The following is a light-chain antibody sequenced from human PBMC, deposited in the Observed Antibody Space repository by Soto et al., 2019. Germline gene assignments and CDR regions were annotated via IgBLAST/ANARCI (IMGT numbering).Light chain of an antibody. J-gene: IGLJ2*01. Sequence: QSVLTQPPSVSEAPRQRVTISCSGSSSNIGDNPVNWYQHLPGKPPKLLIYYDDLLPSGVSDRFSGSKSGTSASLAISGLQSEDEADYYCAAWDDSLNGVVFGGGTKLTVL. CDR3: AAWDDSLNGVV. CDR1: SSNIGDNP. CDR2: YDD. V-gene: IGLV1-36*01.